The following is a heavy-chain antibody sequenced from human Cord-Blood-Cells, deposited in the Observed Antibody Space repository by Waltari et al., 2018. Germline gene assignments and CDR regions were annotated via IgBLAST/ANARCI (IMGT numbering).Heavy chain of an antibody. Sequence: QVQLQQWGAGLLKPSETLSLTCAVYGGSFSGYYWSWIRKPPGKGLEWIGEISHSGSTNYNPSLKSRVTISVDTYKNQFSLKLSSVTAADTAVYYCARRPFGTLMLGGYFDYWGQGTLVTVSS. CDR2: ISHSGST. CDR1: GGSFSGYY. V-gene: IGHV4-34*01. J-gene: IGHJ4*02. D-gene: IGHD3-10*02. CDR3: ARRPFGTLMLGGYFDY.